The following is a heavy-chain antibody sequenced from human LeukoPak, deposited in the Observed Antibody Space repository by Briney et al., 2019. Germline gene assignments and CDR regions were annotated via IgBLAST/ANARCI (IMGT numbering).Heavy chain of an antibody. J-gene: IGHJ5*02. CDR1: GYTFTGYY. V-gene: IGHV1-2*02. CDR3: EITRGSPNWFDP. CDR2: INPNSGGT. D-gene: IGHD1-26*01. Sequence: ASVKVSCKASGYTFTGYYMHWVRQAPGQGLEWMGWINPNSGGTNYAQKFQGRVTMTRDTSISTAYMDLSRLRSDDTAVYYCEITRGSPNWFDPWGQGTLVTVSS.